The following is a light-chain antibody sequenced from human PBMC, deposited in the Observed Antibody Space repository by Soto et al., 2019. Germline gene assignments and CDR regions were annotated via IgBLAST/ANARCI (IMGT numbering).Light chain of an antibody. CDR1: QGINTY. CDR2: AAD. V-gene: IGKV1-9*01. CDR3: HQLKGYPLT. J-gene: IGKJ5*01. Sequence: DIQMTQSPSTLSASIGDRVTITCRASQGINTYLAWYQQKPGRAPKLLVSAADTLQSGVPSRFSGSGSGTEFTLTISSLQPEDFATYYCHQLKGYPLTFGQGTRLEI.